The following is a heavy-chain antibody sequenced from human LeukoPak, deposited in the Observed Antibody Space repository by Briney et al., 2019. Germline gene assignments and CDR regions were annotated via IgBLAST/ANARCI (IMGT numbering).Heavy chain of an antibody. J-gene: IGHJ6*02. CDR2: ISYDGGNK. D-gene: IGHD2-2*01. CDR3: ASNLPVMVPAATYGMDV. Sequence: GGSLRLSCAASGFTFSSYAMHWVRQTPGKGLEWVAVISYDGGNKYYADSVKGRFTISRDNSKNTLYLQMNSLRAEDTAVYYCASNLPVMVPAATYGMDVWGQGTTVTVSS. V-gene: IGHV3-30*04. CDR1: GFTFSSYA.